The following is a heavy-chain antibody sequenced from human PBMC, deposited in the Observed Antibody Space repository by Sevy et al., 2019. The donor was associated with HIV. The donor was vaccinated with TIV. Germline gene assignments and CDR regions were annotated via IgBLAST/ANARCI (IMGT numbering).Heavy chain of an antibody. CDR2: ISYDGSNK. CDR1: GFTFSSYA. CDR3: ARDGTRGSSWYLGRYY. V-gene: IGHV3-30-3*01. D-gene: IGHD6-13*01. Sequence: GGSLRLSCAASGFTFSSYAMHWVRQAPGKGLEWVAVISYDGSNKYYADSVKGRFTISRDNSKNTLNLQMNSLRAEDTAVYYCARDGTRGSSWYLGRYYWGQGTLVTVSS. J-gene: IGHJ4*02.